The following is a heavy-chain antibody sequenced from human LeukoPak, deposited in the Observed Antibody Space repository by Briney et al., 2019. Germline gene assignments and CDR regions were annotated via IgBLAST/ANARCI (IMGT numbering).Heavy chain of an antibody. J-gene: IGHJ4*02. CDR2: IRFDGTT. V-gene: IGHV3-66*01. CDR3: GRLRSTSPVQVH. Sequence: GGSLILSCAASGFTVSTNYMSWVRQAPGKGLEWVSVIRFDGTTNYTDSVKGRFTISRDIPKNTVYLQVNTLGAEDTAVYYCGRLRSTSPVQVHWGQGTLVTVSS. D-gene: IGHD6-6*01. CDR1: GFTVSTNY.